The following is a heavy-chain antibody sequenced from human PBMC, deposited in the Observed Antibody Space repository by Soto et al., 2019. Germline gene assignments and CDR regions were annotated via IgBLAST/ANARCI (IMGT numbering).Heavy chain of an antibody. V-gene: IGHV5-10-1*01. CDR2: IDPSDSYT. J-gene: IGHJ6*02. Sequence: GESLKISCKGSGYSFTSYWISWVRQMPGKGLEWMGRIDPSDSYTNYSPSFQGHVTISADKSISTAYLQWSSLKASDTAMYYCARARAAAGAYYYYGMDVWGQGTTVTVSS. CDR3: ARARAAAGAYYYYGMDV. D-gene: IGHD6-13*01. CDR1: GYSFTSYW.